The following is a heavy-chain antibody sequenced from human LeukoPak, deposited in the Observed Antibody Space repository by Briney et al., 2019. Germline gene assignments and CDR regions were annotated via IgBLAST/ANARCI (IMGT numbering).Heavy chain of an antibody. CDR3: ATWGAVAGFDY. CDR2: INHSGST. D-gene: IGHD6-19*01. V-gene: IGHV4-34*01. CDR1: GGSFSGYY. J-gene: IGHJ4*02. Sequence: PETLSLTCAVYGGSFSGYYWSWIRQPPGKGLEWIGEINHSGSTNYNPSLKSRVTISVDTSKNQFSLKLSSVTAADTAVYYCATWGAVAGFDYWGQGTLVTVSS.